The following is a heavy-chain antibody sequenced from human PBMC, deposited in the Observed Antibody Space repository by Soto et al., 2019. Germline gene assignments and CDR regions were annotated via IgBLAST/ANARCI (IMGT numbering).Heavy chain of an antibody. D-gene: IGHD3-16*02. CDR3: ARAVNYYGSGSYDYIWGSYRYTRNPLDY. Sequence: ASVKVSCKASGYTFTSYYMHWVRQAPGQGLEWMGIINPSGGSTSYAQKFQGRVTMTRDTSTSTVYMELSSLRSEDTAVYYCARAVNYYGSGSYDYIWGSYRYTRNPLDYWGQGTLVTVSS. CDR1: GYTFTSYY. J-gene: IGHJ4*02. CDR2: INPSGGST. V-gene: IGHV1-46*01.